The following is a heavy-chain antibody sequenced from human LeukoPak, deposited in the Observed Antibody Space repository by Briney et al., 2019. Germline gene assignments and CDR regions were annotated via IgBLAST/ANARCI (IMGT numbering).Heavy chain of an antibody. Sequence: GGSLRLSCAASGFTVSSNYMSWVRQAPGKGLEWVSVIYSGGSTYYADSVKGRFTISRDNSKNTLDLQMNSLRAEDTAVYYCARVHNYCSGGACYFDYWGQGTLVTVSS. CDR3: ARVHNYCSGGACYFDY. J-gene: IGHJ4*03. V-gene: IGHV3-53*01. CDR1: GFTVSSNY. CDR2: IYSGGST. D-gene: IGHD2-15*01.